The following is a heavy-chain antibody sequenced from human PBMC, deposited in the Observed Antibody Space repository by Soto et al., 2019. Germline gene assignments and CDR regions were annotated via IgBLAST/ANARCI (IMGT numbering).Heavy chain of an antibody. CDR3: ARIASAGRGWDV. V-gene: IGHV3-7*01. CDR2: IKQDGSEK. D-gene: IGHD6-13*01. CDR1: GFTFSSYW. Sequence: EVQLVESGGCLVQPGGSLRLSCAASGFTFSSYWMSWVRQAPVKGLEWVGNIKQDGSEKNYVDFMEGRFTISRDNAENSLYLQMNSLRAEDTAVYYCARIASAGRGWDVWGQGTTVVVSS. J-gene: IGHJ6*02.